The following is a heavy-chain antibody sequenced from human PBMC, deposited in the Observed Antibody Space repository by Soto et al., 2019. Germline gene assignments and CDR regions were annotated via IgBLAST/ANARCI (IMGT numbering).Heavy chain of an antibody. Sequence: QVQLVQSGAEVKKPGSSVRVSCKASGTIFSSYTISWVRQAPGQGLEWMGRIIPILGETNSAQKFQDRVTLTADKSPNTAYMALNSLTLEDTAVYYCARGLGGRMDDWGQGTTVTVSS. V-gene: IGHV1-69*08. D-gene: IGHD3-16*01. CDR2: IIPILGET. CDR1: GTIFSSYT. CDR3: ARGLGGRMDD. J-gene: IGHJ6*02.